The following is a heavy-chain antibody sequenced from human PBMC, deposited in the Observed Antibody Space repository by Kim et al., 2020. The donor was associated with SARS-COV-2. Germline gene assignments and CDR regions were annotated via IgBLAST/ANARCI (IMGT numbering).Heavy chain of an antibody. CDR3: AKGGGYSYGYIVH. D-gene: IGHD5-18*01. J-gene: IGHJ4*02. V-gene: IGHV3-23*01. Sequence: SLILSFSSSLFTFIIFSINFFLHSPGNLLEFFSVISGLGGNTYYKDSLQGLFIVSRDNSKNTLFLQINSLRADDTAVYYCAKGGGYSYGYIVHWGQGT. CDR1: LFTFIIFS. CDR2: ISGLGGNT.